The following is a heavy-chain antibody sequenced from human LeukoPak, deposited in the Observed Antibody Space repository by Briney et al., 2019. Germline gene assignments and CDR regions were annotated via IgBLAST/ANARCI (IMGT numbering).Heavy chain of an antibody. V-gene: IGHV1-18*01. D-gene: IGHD3-10*01. J-gene: IGHJ4*02. CDR3: ATGSWPYFDY. CDR2: ISAYNGNT. CDR1: GYTFTSYG. Sequence: ASVKVSCKASGYTFTSYGISWVRQAPGQGLEWMGWISAYNGNTNYAQKFQGRVTMTEDTSTDTAYMELSSLRSEDTAVYYCATGSWPYFDYWGQGTLVTVSS.